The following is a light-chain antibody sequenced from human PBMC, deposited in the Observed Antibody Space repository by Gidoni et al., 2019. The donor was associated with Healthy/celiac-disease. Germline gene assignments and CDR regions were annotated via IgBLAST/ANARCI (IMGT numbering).Light chain of an antibody. V-gene: IGLV2-14*01. CDR1: SSDVGGYNY. J-gene: IGLJ1*01. Sequence: QSALTQPASVSGSPGQSITISCTGPSSDVGGYNYVSWYQQHPGKAPKRMIYDVSNRPSGVSNRFSGSKSGNTASLTISGLQAEDEADYYCSSYTSSSFYVFGTGTKVTVL. CDR2: DVS. CDR3: SSYTSSSFYV.